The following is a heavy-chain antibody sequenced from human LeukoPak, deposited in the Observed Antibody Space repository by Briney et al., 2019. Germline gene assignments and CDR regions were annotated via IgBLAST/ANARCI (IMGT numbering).Heavy chain of an antibody. D-gene: IGHD1-26*01. CDR2: ISGSGGST. CDR1: GFTFSSYA. V-gene: IGHV3-23*01. Sequence: PGGSLRLSCGASGFTFSSYAMNWVRQAPGKGLEWFSAISGSGGSTYYADSVKGRFTISRDNSKNTLYLQMNSLRAEDTAVYYCAKEGGSYPRAHDAFDIWGQGTMVTVSS. J-gene: IGHJ3*02. CDR3: AKEGGSYPRAHDAFDI.